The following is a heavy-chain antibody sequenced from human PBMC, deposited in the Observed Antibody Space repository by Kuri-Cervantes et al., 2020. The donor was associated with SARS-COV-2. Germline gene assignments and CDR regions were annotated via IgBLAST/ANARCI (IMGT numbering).Heavy chain of an antibody. Sequence: GGSLRLSCEVSGFLFSASAIHWVRQGSGKGLEWVGRVRGKANNYATAYAASVKGRFTISRDDSKNTLYLQMNSLKTEDTAVYYCTTHYDFWSDTPAYWGQGTVVTVSS. J-gene: IGHJ4*02. D-gene: IGHD3-3*01. CDR2: VRGKANNYAT. CDR1: GFLFSASA. CDR3: TTHYDFWSDTPAY. V-gene: IGHV3-73*01.